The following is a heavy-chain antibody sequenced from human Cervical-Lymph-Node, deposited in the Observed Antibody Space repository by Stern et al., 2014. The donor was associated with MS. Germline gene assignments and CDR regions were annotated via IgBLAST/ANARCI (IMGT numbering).Heavy chain of an antibody. D-gene: IGHD5-24*01. CDR1: GGSISSAEYY. CDR2: IHYSGTT. Sequence: VQLQESGPGLVKPSQTLSLTCAVTGGSISSAEYYWSWIRQSPGQGLEWIGCIHYSGTTYYNPSLKSRVTISVDTSKNQFSLNLRSVTAADTAVYYCSRDADGYSLVFGYWGRGTLVTVSS. V-gene: IGHV4-30-4*01. CDR3: SRDADGYSLVFGY. J-gene: IGHJ4*02.